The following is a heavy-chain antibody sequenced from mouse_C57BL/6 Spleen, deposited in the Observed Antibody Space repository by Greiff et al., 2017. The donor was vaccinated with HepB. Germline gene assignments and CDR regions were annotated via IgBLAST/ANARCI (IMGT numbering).Heavy chain of an antibody. J-gene: IGHJ2*01. Sequence: QVQLQQPGAELVKPGASVKLSCKASGYTFTSYWMHWVKQRPGQGLEWIGMIHPNSGSTNYNEKFKSKATLTVDKSSSTAYMQLSSLTSEDSAVYYCASEGIYYGSYFDYWGQGTTLTVSS. CDR1: GYTFTSYW. CDR3: ASEGIYYGSYFDY. D-gene: IGHD2-2*01. CDR2: IHPNSGST. V-gene: IGHV1-64*01.